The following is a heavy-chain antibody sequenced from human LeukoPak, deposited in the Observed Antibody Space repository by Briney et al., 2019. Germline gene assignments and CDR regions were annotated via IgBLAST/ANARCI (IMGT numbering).Heavy chain of an antibody. CDR1: GFTFSSYG. D-gene: IGHD3-22*01. Sequence: GGSLRLSCAASGFTFSSYGMHWVRQAPGKGLEWVAVISYDGSNKYYAESVKGRFTISRDNSKNTLYMQMNRLRGEDTAVYYCAKDKNGYYDSSGYYDYWGQGTLVTVSS. CDR2: ISYDGSNK. V-gene: IGHV3-30*18. CDR3: AKDKNGYYDSSGYYDY. J-gene: IGHJ4*02.